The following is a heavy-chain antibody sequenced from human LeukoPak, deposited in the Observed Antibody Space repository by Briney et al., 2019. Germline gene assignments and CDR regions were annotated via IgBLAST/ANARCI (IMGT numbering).Heavy chain of an antibody. V-gene: IGHV4-34*01. J-gene: IGHJ3*02. Sequence: PSETLSLTCAVYGGSFSGYYWSWIRQPPGKGLEWIGEINHSGSTNYNPSLKSRVTISVDTSKNQFSLKLSSVTAADTAVYYCANPGYSYGLRAFDIWGQGTMVTVSS. CDR3: ANPGYSYGLRAFDI. CDR2: INHSGST. D-gene: IGHD5-18*01. CDR1: GGSFSGYY.